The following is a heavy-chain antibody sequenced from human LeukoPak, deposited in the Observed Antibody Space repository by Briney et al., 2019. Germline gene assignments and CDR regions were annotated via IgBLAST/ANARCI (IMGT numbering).Heavy chain of an antibody. CDR3: ARHLSGVTGYTYGRGIDY. V-gene: IGHV3-9*01. J-gene: IGHJ4*02. CDR1: GFTFDDYA. CDR2: ISWNSGSI. D-gene: IGHD5-18*01. Sequence: GGSLRLSCAASGFTFDDYAMHWVRQAPGKGLEWVSGISWNSGSIGYADPVKGRFTISRDNAKNSLYLQMNSLRAEDTAVYYCARHLSGVTGYTYGRGIDYWGQGTLVTVSS.